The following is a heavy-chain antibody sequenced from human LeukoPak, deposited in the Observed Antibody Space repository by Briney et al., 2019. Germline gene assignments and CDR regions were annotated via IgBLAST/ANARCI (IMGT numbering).Heavy chain of an antibody. V-gene: IGHV3-30*02. Sequence: PGGSLRLSCAASGFTFSSYGMHWVRQAPGKGLERVAFIRYDGSNKYYADSVKGRFTISRDNSKNTLYLQMNSLRAEDTAVYYCARQAITMVRGVIRRYYYYYMDVWGKGTTVTISS. J-gene: IGHJ6*03. CDR3: ARQAITMVRGVIRRYYYYYMDV. CDR2: IRYDGSNK. D-gene: IGHD3-10*01. CDR1: GFTFSSYG.